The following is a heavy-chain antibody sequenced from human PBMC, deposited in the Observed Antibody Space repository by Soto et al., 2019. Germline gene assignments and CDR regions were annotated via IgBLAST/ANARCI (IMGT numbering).Heavy chain of an antibody. D-gene: IGHD1-26*01. V-gene: IGHV1-69*13. CDR3: ARDRQWFGSYDAFDI. Sequence: AVKVSCKASGGTLSSYAISWVRQAPGQGLEWMGGIIPIFGTANYAQKFQGRVTITADESTSTAYMELSSLRSEDTAVYYCARDRQWFGSYDAFDIWGQGTMVTVSS. CDR1: GGTLSSYA. J-gene: IGHJ3*02. CDR2: IIPIFGTA.